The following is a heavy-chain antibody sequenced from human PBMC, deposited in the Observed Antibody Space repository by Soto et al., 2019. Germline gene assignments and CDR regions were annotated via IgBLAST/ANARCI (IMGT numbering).Heavy chain of an antibody. CDR3: AKNGQPPYYYYGRDV. CDR2: ISGYNGDT. D-gene: IGHD2-8*01. Sequence: QGQLVQSGPEAKKPGASVKVSCKASGYTFSRYGISWVRQAPGQGLEWMGWISGYNGDTKYAQKVQGRVTMTIDTSTYTAYMDLRSLTADDTAIYYCAKNGQPPYYYYGRDVWGQGTTVTVSS. J-gene: IGHJ6*02. CDR1: GYTFSRYG. V-gene: IGHV1-18*01.